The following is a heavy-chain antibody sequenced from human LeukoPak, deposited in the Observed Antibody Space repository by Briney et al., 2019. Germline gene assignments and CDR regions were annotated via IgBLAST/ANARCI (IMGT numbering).Heavy chain of an antibody. Sequence: PSETLSLTCTVSGGSISSYYWSWIRQPPGKGLEWLGYIYYSGSTNYKPSLKSRVTISVDTSKNQFSLKLSSVTAADTAVYYCARGEAAYDFWSGDLDYWGQGTLVTVSS. V-gene: IGHV4-59*01. CDR2: IYYSGST. J-gene: IGHJ4*02. D-gene: IGHD3-3*01. CDR1: GGSISSYY. CDR3: ARGEAAYDFWSGDLDY.